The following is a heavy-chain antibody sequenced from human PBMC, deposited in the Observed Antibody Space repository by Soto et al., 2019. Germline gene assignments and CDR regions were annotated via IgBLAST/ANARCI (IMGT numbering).Heavy chain of an antibody. Sequence: GGSLRLSCAASGFTFSSYAMSWVRQAPGKGLEWVSAISGSGGSTYYADSVKGRLTISRDNSKNTLYPQMNSLRAEDMAVYYCAKLQQRAAAGPFDYWGQGTLVTVSS. CDR3: AKLQQRAAAGPFDY. V-gene: IGHV3-23*01. J-gene: IGHJ4*02. CDR2: ISGSGGST. D-gene: IGHD6-13*01. CDR1: GFTFSSYA.